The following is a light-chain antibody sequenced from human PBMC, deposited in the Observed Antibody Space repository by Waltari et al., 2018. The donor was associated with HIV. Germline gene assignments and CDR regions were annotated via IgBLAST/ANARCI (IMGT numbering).Light chain of an antibody. CDR2: EVT. Sequence: QSALTQPPSASGSPGQSVTLSCTGTNSDIGTYDYVSWYQQHPGKAPKFVISEVTKRPSGVSDRFSGSKSGNTAFLTVSGLQAEDEADYYCSSFANRDGFYVLFGGGTRLTVL. J-gene: IGLJ2*01. CDR3: SSFANRDGFYVL. CDR1: NSDIGTYDY. V-gene: IGLV2-8*01.